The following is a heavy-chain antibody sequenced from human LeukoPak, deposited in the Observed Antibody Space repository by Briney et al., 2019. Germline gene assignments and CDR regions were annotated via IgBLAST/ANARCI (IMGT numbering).Heavy chain of an antibody. CDR1: GFTFSSYG. D-gene: IGHD4-17*01. Sequence: GGSLRLSCAASGFTFSSYGMHWVRQAPGKGLEWVAVISYDGSNKYYADSVKGRFTISRDNSKNTLYLQMNSLRAEDTAVYYCAKPLYYGDYQSYWYFDLWGRGTLVTVSS. V-gene: IGHV3-30*18. CDR2: ISYDGSNK. CDR3: AKPLYYGDYQSYWYFDL. J-gene: IGHJ2*01.